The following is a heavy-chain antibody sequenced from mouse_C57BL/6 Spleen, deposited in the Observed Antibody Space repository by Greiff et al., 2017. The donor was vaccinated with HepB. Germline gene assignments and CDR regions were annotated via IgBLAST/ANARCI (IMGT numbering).Heavy chain of an antibody. CDR1: GFTFSSYG. CDR2: LSSGGSYT. J-gene: IGHJ2*01. D-gene: IGHD1-1*02. CDR3: ARREVGPFDY. Sequence: DVMLVESGGDLVKPGGSLKLSCAASGFTFSSYGMSWVRQTPDKRLEWVATLSSGGSYTYYPDSVKGRFTISRDNAKNTLYLQMSSLKSEDTAMYYCARREVGPFDYWGQGTTLTVSS. V-gene: IGHV5-6*02.